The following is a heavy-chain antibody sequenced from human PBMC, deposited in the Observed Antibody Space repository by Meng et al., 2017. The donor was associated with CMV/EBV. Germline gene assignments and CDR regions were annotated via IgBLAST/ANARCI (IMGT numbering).Heavy chain of an antibody. D-gene: IGHD6-13*01. CDR2: IKSKTDGGTT. J-gene: IGHJ3*02. CDR3: TTAPSLLYSSSWDDAFDI. Sequence: GGSLRLSCAASGFTFSNAWMSWVRQAPGKGLEWVGRIKSKTDGGTTDHAAPVKGRFTISRDDSKNTLYLQMNSLKTEDTAVYYCTTAPSLLYSSSWDDAFDIWGQGTMVTVSS. V-gene: IGHV3-15*01. CDR1: GFTFSNAW.